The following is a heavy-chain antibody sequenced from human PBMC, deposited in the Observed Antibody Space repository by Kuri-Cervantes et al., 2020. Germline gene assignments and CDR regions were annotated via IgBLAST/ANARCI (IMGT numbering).Heavy chain of an antibody. V-gene: IGHV3-11*01. D-gene: IGHD1-14*01. Sequence: GESLKISCTVSGGSISSYYWSWIRQPPGKGLEWVSYISSSGSTIYYADSVKGRFTISRDNAKNSLYLQMNSLRAEDTAVYYCARWRGAPEDYWGQGTLVTVSS. CDR2: ISSSGSTI. J-gene: IGHJ4*02. CDR1: GGSISSYY. CDR3: ARWRGAPEDY.